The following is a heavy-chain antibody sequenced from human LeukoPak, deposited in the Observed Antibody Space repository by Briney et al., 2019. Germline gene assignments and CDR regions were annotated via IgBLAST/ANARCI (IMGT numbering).Heavy chain of an antibody. CDR3: ARDWDTVFDY. D-gene: IGHD3-3*01. J-gene: IGHJ3*01. CDR1: GFTFSSYA. V-gene: IGHV3-30*04. CDR2: ISYDGSNK. Sequence: PGGSLRLSCAASGFTFSSYAMHWVRQAPGKGLEWVAVISYDGSNKYYADSVKGRFTISRDNSKNTLYLQMNSLRAEDTAVYYCARDWDTVFDYWGQGTMVTVSS.